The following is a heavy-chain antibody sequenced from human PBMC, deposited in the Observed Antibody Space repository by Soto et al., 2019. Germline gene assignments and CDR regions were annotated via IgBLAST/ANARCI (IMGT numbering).Heavy chain of an antibody. CDR2: INDRGSI. CDR3: ARESHDILTGPPWVWYFDL. CDR1: GGSFSGYY. Sequence: QVQLQQWGAGPLRPLETLSLTCGVSGGSFSGYYWAWIRQSPGKGLEWIGEINDRGSINYNPSLKSRVSISVHPSKKHSARNLRSVTAADTAVYYCARESHDILTGPPWVWYFDLWGRGTLVTVSS. D-gene: IGHD3-9*01. J-gene: IGHJ2*01. V-gene: IGHV4-34*01.